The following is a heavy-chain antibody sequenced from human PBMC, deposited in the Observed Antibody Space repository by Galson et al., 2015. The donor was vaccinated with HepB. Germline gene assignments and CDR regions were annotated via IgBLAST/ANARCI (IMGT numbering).Heavy chain of an antibody. J-gene: IGHJ2*01. Sequence: TMDWVRQAPGKGLESVSYISSTGTTMYYADSAKGRFTISRDNAQNSLYLQMDSLRDEDTAVYYCARVYFGSGSSSAYWYFDLWGRGALVTVSS. V-gene: IGHV3-48*02. D-gene: IGHD3-10*01. CDR1: T. CDR3: ARVYFGSGSSSAYWYFDL. CDR2: ISSTGTTM.